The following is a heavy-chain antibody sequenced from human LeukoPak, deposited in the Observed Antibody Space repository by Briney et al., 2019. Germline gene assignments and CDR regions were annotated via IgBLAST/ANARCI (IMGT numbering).Heavy chain of an antibody. CDR1: GFTFSSYE. Sequence: GGSLRLSCAASGFTFSSYEMNWVRQAPGKGLEWVSYISSSGSTIYYADSVKGRFTISRDNAKNSLYLQMNSLRAEDTAVYYCAREVAYYYYGMDAWGQGTTVTVSS. J-gene: IGHJ6*02. V-gene: IGHV3-48*03. D-gene: IGHD2-15*01. CDR2: ISSSGSTI. CDR3: AREVAYYYYGMDA.